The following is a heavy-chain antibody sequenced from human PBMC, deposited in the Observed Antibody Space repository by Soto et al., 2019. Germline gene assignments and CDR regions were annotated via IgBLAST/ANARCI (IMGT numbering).Heavy chain of an antibody. Sequence: SETLSLTCAVYGQSFGGYYWSLIRQPPGKGLEWIGEINHSGSTNYNPSLKSRVTLSVDTSKNLFSLKLSSVTAADTAVYYCAGRYLGYYYYMDVWGKGTTVT. V-gene: IGHV4-34*01. CDR1: GQSFGGYY. CDR2: INHSGST. CDR3: AGRYLGYYYYMDV. J-gene: IGHJ6*03. D-gene: IGHD1-26*01.